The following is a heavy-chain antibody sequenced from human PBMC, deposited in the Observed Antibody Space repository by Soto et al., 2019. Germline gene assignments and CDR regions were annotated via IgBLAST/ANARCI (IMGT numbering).Heavy chain of an antibody. Sequence: QVQLLPSGAEVMKPGASVKVSCKASGYIFSSYNITWVRQAPGQGLEWMGWISAYNGNTNYAQNRQGIVTMGTDTSRSTAYMELSSLRSDDTAIYYSAKSAYMPWFDSWGQGTLVTVSS. J-gene: IGHJ5*01. V-gene: IGHV1-18*01. CDR1: GYIFSSYN. CDR3: AKSAYMPWFDS. CDR2: ISAYNGNT. D-gene: IGHD2-2*01.